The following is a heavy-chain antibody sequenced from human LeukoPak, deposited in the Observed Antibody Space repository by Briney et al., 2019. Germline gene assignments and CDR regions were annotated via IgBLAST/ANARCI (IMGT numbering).Heavy chain of an antibody. Sequence: GGSLRLSCAVSGFSVSSNYMHWVRQAPGKGLQWVAVIYGAETANYADSVRGRFTISRDNAENTLYLQMNNLRVEDTALYYCGTMSNYDSGGYYDSWGLGTLVTVSS. CDR3: GTMSNYDSGGYYDS. J-gene: IGHJ5*01. D-gene: IGHD3-22*01. CDR1: GFSVSSNY. CDR2: IYGAETA. V-gene: IGHV3-53*01.